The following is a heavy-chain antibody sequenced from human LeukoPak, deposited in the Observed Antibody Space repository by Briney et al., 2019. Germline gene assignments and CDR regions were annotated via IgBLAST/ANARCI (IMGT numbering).Heavy chain of an antibody. CDR3: ARALLWFGEPSHIDY. D-gene: IGHD3-10*01. CDR1: GYTFTGYY. V-gene: IGHV1-2*02. Sequence: ASVKVSCKASGYTFTGYYMHWVRQAPGQGLQWMGWINPNSGATHYAQKLQGRVTMTTDTSTSTAYMELRSLRSDDTAVYYCARALLWFGEPSHIDYWGQGTLVTASS. CDR2: INPNSGAT. J-gene: IGHJ4*02.